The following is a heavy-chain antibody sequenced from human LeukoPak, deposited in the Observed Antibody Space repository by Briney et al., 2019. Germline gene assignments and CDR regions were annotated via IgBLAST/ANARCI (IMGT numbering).Heavy chain of an antibody. CDR3: ARLMSGYDSAEDAFDI. V-gene: IGHV1-2*02. Sequence: ASVKVSCKASGYTFTGYYMHWVRQAPGQGLEWMGWINPNSGGTNYAQKLQGRVTMTTDTSTSTAYMELRSLRSDDTAVYYCARLMSGYDSAEDAFDIWGQGTMVTVSS. CDR2: INPNSGGT. D-gene: IGHD5-12*01. CDR1: GYTFTGYY. J-gene: IGHJ3*02.